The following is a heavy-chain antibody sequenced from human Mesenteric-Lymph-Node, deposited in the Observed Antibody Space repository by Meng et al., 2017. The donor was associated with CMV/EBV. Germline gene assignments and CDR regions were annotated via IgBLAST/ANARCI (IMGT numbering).Heavy chain of an antibody. CDR1: AFSLRTTGMV. J-gene: IGHJ4*02. CDR3: ARYSSGWPEFDY. D-gene: IGHD6-19*01. V-gene: IGHV2-5*01. Sequence: CPFSAFSLRTTGMVVGWIRQPPGKALEWLAVIYWNDDKRYSPSLKNRLTITKDTSKTQVVLTMTHMDPVETATYYCARYSSGWPEFDYWGQGTLVTVSS. CDR2: IYWNDDK.